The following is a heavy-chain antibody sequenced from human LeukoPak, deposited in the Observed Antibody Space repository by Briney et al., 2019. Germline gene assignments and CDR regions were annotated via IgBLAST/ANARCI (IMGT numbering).Heavy chain of an antibody. J-gene: IGHJ6*04. Sequence: PGGSLRLSCAASGFTVTSDYMSWVRQAPGKGLEWVSVVYSDGNTYYADSVKGRFTIFRDTSKNTVYLQMNSLRAEDTAVYYCAELGITMIGGVWGKGTTVTISS. CDR1: GFTVTSDY. D-gene: IGHD3-10*02. V-gene: IGHV3-66*01. CDR3: AELGITMIGGV. CDR2: VYSDGNT.